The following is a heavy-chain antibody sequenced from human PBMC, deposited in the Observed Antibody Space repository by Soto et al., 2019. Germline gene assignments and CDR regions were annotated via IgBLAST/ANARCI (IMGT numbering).Heavy chain of an antibody. J-gene: IGHJ5*02. V-gene: IGHV4-39*01. D-gene: IGHD3-10*01. Sequence: SETLSLTCTVSGGSISSSSYYWGWIRQPPGKGLEWIGSIYYSGSTYYNPSLKSRVTISVDTSKNQFSLTLSSATAADTAVYYCARAGINMVRGVANWFDPWGQGTLVTVS. CDR1: GGSISSSSYY. CDR3: ARAGINMVRGVANWFDP. CDR2: IYYSGST.